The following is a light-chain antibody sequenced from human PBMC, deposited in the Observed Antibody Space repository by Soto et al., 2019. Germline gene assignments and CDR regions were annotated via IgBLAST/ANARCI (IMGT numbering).Light chain of an antibody. CDR1: QGIRND. CDR3: LQDYNYPRR. J-gene: IGKJ1*01. Sequence: AIQMTKSPSSLSASVGYRVTITFRAIQGIRNDLVWYQQKPGTAPKLLIYGASTLLSGVPSRFSVSGSGTDFTLTISSLQPEDFATYCCLQDYNYPRRFGQGTKVDIK. CDR2: GAS. V-gene: IGKV1-6*01.